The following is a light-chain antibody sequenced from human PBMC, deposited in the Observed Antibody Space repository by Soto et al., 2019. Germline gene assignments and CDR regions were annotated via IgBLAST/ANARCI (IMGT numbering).Light chain of an antibody. J-gene: IGKJ1*01. V-gene: IGKV3-20*01. CDR2: GAS. Sequence: EIVLTQSPGTLSLSPGEIATLSCGASQSVTSNYLAWYQQKPGQAPRLLIYGASRRATGVPDRFIGSGSGTDFTLTISRLEPADFAVYYCQHYITSLTTFGQGTKVEVK. CDR3: QHYITSLTT. CDR1: QSVTSNY.